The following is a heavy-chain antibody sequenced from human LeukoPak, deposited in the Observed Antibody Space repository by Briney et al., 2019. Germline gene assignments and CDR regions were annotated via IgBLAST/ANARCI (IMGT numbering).Heavy chain of an antibody. CDR1: GGSISSGSYY. Sequence: SQTLSLTCTVSGGSISSGSYYWSWIRQPAGKGLEWIGRIYTSGSTNYNPSLKSRVTISVDTSKNQFSLKLSSVTAADTAVYYCAREGGATSTRGAFDIWGQGTMVTVPS. CDR2: IYTSGST. V-gene: IGHV4-61*02. D-gene: IGHD1-26*01. J-gene: IGHJ3*02. CDR3: AREGGATSTRGAFDI.